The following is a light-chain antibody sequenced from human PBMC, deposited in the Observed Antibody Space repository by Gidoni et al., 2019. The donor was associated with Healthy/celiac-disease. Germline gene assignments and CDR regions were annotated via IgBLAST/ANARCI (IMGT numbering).Light chain of an antibody. CDR3: QQYDNLPIT. J-gene: IGKJ5*01. CDR2: DAS. CDR1: QDISNY. V-gene: IGKV1-33*01. Sequence: DIKMTQSPSSLSASVGDRVTITCHASQDISNYLHWYQQKPGKAPKLLIYDASNLETGVPARFSGSGSGTDFTFTISSLQPEDIATYYCQQYDNLPITFGQGTRLEIK.